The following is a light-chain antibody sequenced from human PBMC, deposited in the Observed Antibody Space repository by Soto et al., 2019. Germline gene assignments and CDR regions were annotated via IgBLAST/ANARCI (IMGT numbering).Light chain of an antibody. CDR2: GAS. Sequence: EIVMTQSPATLSVSPGERATLSFMASHSVSSNLAWYQQKPGQAPRLLIYGASSRATGIPDRFSGSGSGTDFTLTISRLEPEDFAVYYCQQYAKAPLTFGQGTKVDIK. J-gene: IGKJ1*01. CDR1: HSVSSN. V-gene: IGKV3-20*01. CDR3: QQYAKAPLT.